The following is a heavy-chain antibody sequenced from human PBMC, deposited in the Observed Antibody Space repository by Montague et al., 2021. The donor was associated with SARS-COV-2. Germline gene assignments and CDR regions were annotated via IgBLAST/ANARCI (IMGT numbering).Heavy chain of an antibody. CDR2: IYSGGST. CDR3: ARDPGSSGWYCYFDY. V-gene: IGHV3-66*01. D-gene: IGHD6-19*01. J-gene: IGHJ4*02. Sequence: SLRLSCAASGFTVSSNYMSWVRQAPGKGLEWVSVIYSGGSTYYADSVKGRFTITRDNSKNTLYLQMNSLRAEDTAVYYCARDPGSSGWYCYFDYWGQGTLVTVSS. CDR1: GFTVSSNY.